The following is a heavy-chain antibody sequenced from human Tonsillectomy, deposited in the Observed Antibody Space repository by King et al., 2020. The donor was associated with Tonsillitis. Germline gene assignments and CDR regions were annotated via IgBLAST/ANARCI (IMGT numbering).Heavy chain of an antibody. CDR1: GCTFRSYA. CDR3: AREGDYGTLDS. CDR2: ISDTGKST. D-gene: IGHD4-17*01. J-gene: IGHJ4*02. V-gene: IGHV3-23*04. Sequence: VQLVESGGGLVQPGGSLRIYCAASGCTFRSYAMSWVRQAPGKGLEWGSGISDTGKSTYYADSVKGRFTISSDKSKNTLILQRNSLRADDTAVYYFAREGDYGTLDSWGPGTLVTVSS.